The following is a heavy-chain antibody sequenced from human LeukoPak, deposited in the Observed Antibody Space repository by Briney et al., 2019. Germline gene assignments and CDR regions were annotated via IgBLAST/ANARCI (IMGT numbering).Heavy chain of an antibody. CDR1: GFTFSSYS. Sequence: GGSLRLSCAASGFTFSSYSMNWARQAPGKGLEWVSYISSSSSTIYYADSVKGRFTISRDNAKNSLYLQMNSLRAEDTAVYYCARALGGWSERPDDAFDIWGQGTMVTVSS. D-gene: IGHD6-19*01. CDR2: ISSSSSTI. CDR3: ARALGGWSERPDDAFDI. V-gene: IGHV3-48*04. J-gene: IGHJ3*02.